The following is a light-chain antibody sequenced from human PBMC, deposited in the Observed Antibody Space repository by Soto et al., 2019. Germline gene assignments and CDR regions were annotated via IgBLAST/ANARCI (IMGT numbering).Light chain of an antibody. V-gene: IGKV3-11*01. Sequence: EIVLTQSPATLSLSPGERATLSCRASQSVSSYLAWYQQKPGQAPRLLIYDASNRATGIPARFSGSGSGTDFTLTISSLEPEDFAVYYCQQRSNWPPITFGQETRLAIK. CDR3: QQRSNWPPIT. CDR1: QSVSSY. J-gene: IGKJ5*01. CDR2: DAS.